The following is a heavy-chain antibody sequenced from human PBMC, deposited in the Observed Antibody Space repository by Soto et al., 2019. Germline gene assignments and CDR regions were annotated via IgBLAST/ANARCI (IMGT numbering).Heavy chain of an antibody. CDR1: GFSVSTNY. D-gene: IGHD3-10*01. CDR3: VRDLRSSGSPFDY. Sequence: PGGSLRLSCEVTGFSVSTNYMSWVRQAPGKGLEWVSVIYAGGYTHYTDSVKDRFIISRDNSKNMLYLQMNSLRAEDTAVYYCVRDLRSSGSPFDYWGQGTLVTVSS. V-gene: IGHV3-66*01. J-gene: IGHJ4*02. CDR2: IYAGGYT.